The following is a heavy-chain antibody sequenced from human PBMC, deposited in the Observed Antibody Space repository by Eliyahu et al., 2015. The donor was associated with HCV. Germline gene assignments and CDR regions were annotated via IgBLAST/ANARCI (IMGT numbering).Heavy chain of an antibody. CDR1: GFFFGVSA. V-gene: IGHV3-23*01. CDR2: IEXTGDRT. CDR3: AKDVGATKGWFDA. D-gene: IGHD1-26*01. J-gene: IGHJ5*02. Sequence: EVQLLESGGGWVQPGGSLXLXCETSGFFFGVSAMSWVRQAPGKGLEWVXGIEXTGDRTFYKESVRGRFTISRDNSKNTVTLQMNSLRVDDTAVYYCAKDVGATKGWFDAWGQGSLVTVSS.